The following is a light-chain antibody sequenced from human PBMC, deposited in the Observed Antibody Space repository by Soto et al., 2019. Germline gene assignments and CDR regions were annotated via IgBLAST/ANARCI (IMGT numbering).Light chain of an antibody. CDR3: QHRNNWPGT. V-gene: IGKV3-11*01. CDR1: QSVSSY. Sequence: EIVLTQSPATLSLSPGERATLSCRASQSVSSYLAWYQHKPGQAPRLLIYDASNRATGVPARFSGSWSGTDFTLTIRSLEPEDFAVYYCQHRNNWPGTFGQGTKVDIK. CDR2: DAS. J-gene: IGKJ1*01.